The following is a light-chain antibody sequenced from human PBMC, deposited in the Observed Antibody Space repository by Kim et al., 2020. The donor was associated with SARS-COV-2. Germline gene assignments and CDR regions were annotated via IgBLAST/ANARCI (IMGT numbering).Light chain of an antibody. Sequence: QSVLTQPPSASGTPGQRVTISCSGSSSNIGKNAVHWYQQLPGAAPKLLIYTNNQRPSGVPDRFSGSRSDTSVSLAISGLQSEDEADYYCAAWDDSLSGWVFGGGTQLTVL. CDR3: AAWDDSLSGWV. V-gene: IGLV1-44*01. CDR1: SSNIGKNA. J-gene: IGLJ3*02. CDR2: TNN.